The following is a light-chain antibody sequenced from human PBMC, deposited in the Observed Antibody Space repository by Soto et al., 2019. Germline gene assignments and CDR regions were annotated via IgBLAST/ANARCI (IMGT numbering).Light chain of an antibody. J-gene: IGLJ1*01. Sequence: SALTQPASGSGSPGQSITISCTGTSSDVGGYNYVSWYQQHPGKAPKLMIYDVSNRPSGVSNRFSGSKSGNTASLTISGLQAEDEADYYCSSYTSSSRYVFGTGTKVTVL. CDR1: SSDVGGYNY. CDR2: DVS. CDR3: SSYTSSSRYV. V-gene: IGLV2-14*01.